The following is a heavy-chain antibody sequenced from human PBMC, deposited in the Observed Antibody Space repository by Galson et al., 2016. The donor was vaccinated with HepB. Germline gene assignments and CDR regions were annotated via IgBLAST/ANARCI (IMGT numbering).Heavy chain of an antibody. Sequence: PALVKPTQTLTLTCTFSGFSITNSGVGVGWVRQPPGKALEWLAITYWDDDKHYSPSLKSRLDITQDTSKNQVVLTMTNMDPGDTGTYYCVHRSDGKWFEELFDYWGQGALVTVSS. CDR1: GFSITNSGVG. CDR3: VHRSDGKWFEELFDY. J-gene: IGHJ4*02. D-gene: IGHD3-10*01. CDR2: TYWDDDK. V-gene: IGHV2-5*02.